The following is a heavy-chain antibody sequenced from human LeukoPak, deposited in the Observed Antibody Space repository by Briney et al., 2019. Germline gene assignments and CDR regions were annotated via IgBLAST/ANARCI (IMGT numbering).Heavy chain of an antibody. Sequence: SETLSLTCTVSGGSISSRSHYWSWIRQPAGKGLEWIGRFYTSGSTNYNPSLKSRVTISVDTSKNQFSLRLSSVTAADTAVYYCARGEWELSFDYWGQGALVTVSS. D-gene: IGHD1-26*01. CDR2: FYTSGST. CDR3: ARGEWELSFDY. J-gene: IGHJ4*02. V-gene: IGHV4-61*02. CDR1: GGSISSRSHY.